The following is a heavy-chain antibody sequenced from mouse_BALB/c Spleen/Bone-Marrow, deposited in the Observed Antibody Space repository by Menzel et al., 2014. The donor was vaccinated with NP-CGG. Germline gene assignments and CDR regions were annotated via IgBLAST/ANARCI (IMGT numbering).Heavy chain of an antibody. CDR2: INPYNDGT. Sequence: VQLQQSGPELVKPGAPVKMSCKASGYTFTSYVMHWVKQKPGQGLEWIGYINPYNDGTKYNEKFKGMATLTSDRSSSTAYMELSSLTSEDSAVYYCAKGGNYRYDFDYWGQGTTLTVSS. V-gene: IGHV1-14*01. CDR3: AKGGNYRYDFDY. J-gene: IGHJ2*01. D-gene: IGHD2-14*01. CDR1: GYTFTSYV.